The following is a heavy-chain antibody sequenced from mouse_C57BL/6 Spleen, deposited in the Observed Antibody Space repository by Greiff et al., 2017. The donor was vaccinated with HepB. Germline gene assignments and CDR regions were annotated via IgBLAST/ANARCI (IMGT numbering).Heavy chain of an antibody. CDR1: GFTFSSYA. CDR2: ISDGGSYT. J-gene: IGHJ2*01. V-gene: IGHV5-4*01. D-gene: IGHD1-1*01. CDR3: AREITTVVYFDY. Sequence: EVHLVESGGGLVKPGGSLKLSCAASGFTFSSYAMSWVRQTPEKRLEWVATISDGGSYTYYPDNVKGRFTISRDNAKNNLYLQMSHLKSEDTAMYYCAREITTVVYFDYWGQGTTLTVSS.